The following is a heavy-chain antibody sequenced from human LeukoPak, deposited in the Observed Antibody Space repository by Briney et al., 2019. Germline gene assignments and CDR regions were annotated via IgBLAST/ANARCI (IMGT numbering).Heavy chain of an antibody. CDR3: ATGRVCSSTSCYYYMDV. CDR1: GYTLTELS. Sequence: ASVKVSCKVSGYTLTELSMHWVRQAPGKGLEWMGGFDPEDGETIYAQKFQGRVTMTKDTSTDTAYMELSSLRSEDTAVYYCATGRVCSSTSCYYYMDVWGKGTTVTVSS. D-gene: IGHD2-2*01. CDR2: FDPEDGET. V-gene: IGHV1-24*01. J-gene: IGHJ6*03.